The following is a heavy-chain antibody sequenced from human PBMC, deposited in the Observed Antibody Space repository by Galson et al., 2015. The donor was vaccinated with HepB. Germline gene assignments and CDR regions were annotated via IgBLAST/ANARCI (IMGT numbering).Heavy chain of an antibody. D-gene: IGHD3-10*01. CDR1: GFTFSDYY. V-gene: IGHV3-11*06. Sequence: SLRLSCAASGFTFSDYYMSWIRQAPGKGLEWVSYISSSSYTNYADSVKGRFTISRDNAKNSLYLQMNSLRAEDTAVYYCARSRDYYGLGSYYKGAQYYFDYWGQGTLVTVSS. J-gene: IGHJ4*02. CDR3: ARSRDYYGLGSYYKGAQYYFDY. CDR2: ISSSSYT.